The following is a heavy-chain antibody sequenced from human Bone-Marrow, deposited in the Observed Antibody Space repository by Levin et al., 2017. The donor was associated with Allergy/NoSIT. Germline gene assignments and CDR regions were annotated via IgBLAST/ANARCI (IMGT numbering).Heavy chain of an antibody. CDR1: GGTFSSYA. V-gene: IGHV1-69*06. CDR3: ASGSEKLPGHREVLRFLEWLRENYYYYMDV. CDR2: IIPIFGTA. Sequence: ASVKVSCKASGGTFSSYAISWVRQAPGQGLEWMGGIIPIFGTANYAQKFQGRVTITADKSTSTAYMELSSLRSEDTAVYYCASGSEKLPGHREVLRFLEWLRENYYYYMDVWGKGTTVTVSS. D-gene: IGHD3-3*01. J-gene: IGHJ6*03.